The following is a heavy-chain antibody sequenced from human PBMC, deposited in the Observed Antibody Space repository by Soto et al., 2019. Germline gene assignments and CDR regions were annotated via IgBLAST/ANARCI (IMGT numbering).Heavy chain of an antibody. J-gene: IGHJ6*02. CDR2: ISWNSGSI. V-gene: IGHV3-9*01. D-gene: IGHD4-17*01. CDR1: GFTFDDYA. CDR3: AKDLNYGDYEDYYYYGMDV. Sequence: LRLSCAASGFTFDDYAMHWVRQAPGKGLEWVSGISWNSGSIGYADSVKGRFTISRDNAKNSLYLQMNSLRAEDTALYYCAKDLNYGDYEDYYYYGMDVWGQGTTVTVSS.